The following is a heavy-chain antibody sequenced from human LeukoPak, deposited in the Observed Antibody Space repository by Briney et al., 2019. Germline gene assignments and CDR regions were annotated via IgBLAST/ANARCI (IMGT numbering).Heavy chain of an antibody. CDR3: ARKMNIVGAQGWGYGLDV. J-gene: IGHJ6*02. D-gene: IGHD1-26*01. Sequence: GGPLRLSCAASGFTFSTYWMSWVRQAPGKGLEWVANTKHDGSDKKYVDSVKGRFTISRDNAKRSLYLQMNSLRAEDTAVYYCARKMNIVGAQGWGYGLDVWGHGTTVTVSS. CDR2: TKHDGSDK. V-gene: IGHV3-7*05. CDR1: GFTFSTYW.